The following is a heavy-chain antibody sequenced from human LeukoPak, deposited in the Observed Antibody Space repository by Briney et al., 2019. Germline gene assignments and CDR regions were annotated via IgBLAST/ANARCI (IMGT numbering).Heavy chain of an antibody. CDR1: GFSLSTSGVG. D-gene: IGHD2-15*01. Sequence: SGPTLVKPTQTLTLTCTFSGFSLSTSGVGVGWIRQPPGNALEWLPLIYWDDDKRYSPSLKSRLTITKDTSKNQVVLTMTNMDPVDTATYYCALQGPRATHFDYWGQGTLVTVSS. J-gene: IGHJ4*02. V-gene: IGHV2-5*02. CDR2: IYWDDDK. CDR3: ALQGPRATHFDY.